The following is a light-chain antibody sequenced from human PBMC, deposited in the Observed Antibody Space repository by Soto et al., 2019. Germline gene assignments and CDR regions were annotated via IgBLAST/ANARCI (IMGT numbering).Light chain of an antibody. CDR2: GTS. CDR3: QQYNKWPRT. V-gene: IGKV3-15*01. Sequence: EIVMTQSPATLSVSPGERATLSCRASQSVSSNLAWYRQKPGQAPRLLMYGTSTRATGISARFSGSGSGTEFTLTFSSLQSEDFAVYYCQQYNKWPRTFGQGTKVEIK. J-gene: IGKJ1*01. CDR1: QSVSSN.